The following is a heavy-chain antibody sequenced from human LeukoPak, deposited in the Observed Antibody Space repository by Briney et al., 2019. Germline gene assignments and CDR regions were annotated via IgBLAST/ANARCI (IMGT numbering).Heavy chain of an antibody. V-gene: IGHV3-30-3*01. D-gene: IGHD6-13*01. CDR1: GFTFSSYA. CDR2: ISYDGSNK. CDR3: ARGRSSWYEDYYYGMDV. Sequence: GGSLRLSCAASGFTFSSYAAHWVREAPGKGLEWGAVISYDGSNKYYADSVKGRFTISRDNSKNTLYLQVNSLRAEDTAVYYCARGRSSWYEDYYYGMDVWGQGTTVTVSS. J-gene: IGHJ6*02.